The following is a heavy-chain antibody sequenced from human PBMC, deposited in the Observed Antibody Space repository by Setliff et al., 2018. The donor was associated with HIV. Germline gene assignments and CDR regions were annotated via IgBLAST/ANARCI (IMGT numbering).Heavy chain of an antibody. D-gene: IGHD3-22*01. J-gene: IGHJ6*03. V-gene: IGHV1-46*01. CDR1: GYTFTSYA. Sequence: GASVKVSCKASGYTFTSYAIHWVRQAPGQGLEWLGMVNPSGGSTAYAQKFQGRVTFTRDTSATTAYMELSSLRSEDTAVYFCARCGHYDSSGYYYSYYYFYMDVWGKGTTVTVSS. CDR2: VNPSGGST. CDR3: ARCGHYDSSGYYYSYYYFYMDV.